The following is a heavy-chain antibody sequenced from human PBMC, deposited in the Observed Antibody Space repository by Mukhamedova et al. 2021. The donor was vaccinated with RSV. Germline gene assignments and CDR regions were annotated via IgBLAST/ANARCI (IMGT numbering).Heavy chain of an antibody. D-gene: IGHD2-15*01. CDR3: AKDIVVVVAALGWFDL. Sequence: GLEWVSAISGSGGSTYYADSVKGRFTISRDNSKNTLYLQMNSLRAEDTAVYYCAKDIVVVVAALGWFDLWGQGTLVTVSS. J-gene: IGHJ5*02. V-gene: IGHV3-23*01. CDR2: ISGSGGST.